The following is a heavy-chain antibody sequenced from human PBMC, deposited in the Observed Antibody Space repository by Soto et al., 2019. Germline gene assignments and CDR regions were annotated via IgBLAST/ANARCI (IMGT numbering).Heavy chain of an antibody. J-gene: IGHJ6*02. V-gene: IGHV4-34*01. D-gene: IGHD4-17*01. Sequence: QVQLQQWGAGLLKPSETLSLTCAVYGGSFSGYYWSWIRQPPGKGLEWIGEINHSGSTNYNPSLKSRVTISVDTSKHQFSLKPSSVTAADTAVYYLARGLRRPRSSGMYVWGQGTTVTVAS. CDR2: INHSGST. CDR1: GGSFSGYY. CDR3: ARGLRRPRSSGMYV.